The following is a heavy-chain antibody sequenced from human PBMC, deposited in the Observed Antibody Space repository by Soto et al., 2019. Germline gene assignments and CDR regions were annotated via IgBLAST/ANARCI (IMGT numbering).Heavy chain of an antibody. J-gene: IGHJ4*02. CDR2: INPDGSIP. CDR3: ANAGSLRVDY. V-gene: IGHV3-74*02. CDR1: GFTFSNSW. D-gene: IGHD2-21*01. Sequence: EVQLVESGGDFVQPGGSLTLSCVGSGFTFSNSWIHWVRQGPGKGLVWVSRINPDGSIPNNADYVKGRFTISRDNAKNHGYMQMNSLTVEDTAVYYCANAGSLRVDYWGQGTLVTVSS.